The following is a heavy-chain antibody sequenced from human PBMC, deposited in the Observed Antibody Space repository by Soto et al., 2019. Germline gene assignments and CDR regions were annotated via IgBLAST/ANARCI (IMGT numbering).Heavy chain of an antibody. J-gene: IGHJ6*02. CDR2: ISAYNGNT. V-gene: IGHV1-18*01. Sequence: SVKVSFKASCYTFTSYGISWVRQAPGQGLEWMGWISAYNGNTNYAQKLQGRVTMTTDTSTSTAYMELRSLRSDDTAVYYCARDLQGWELGYYYYGMDVWGQGTTVTVSS. D-gene: IGHD1-26*01. CDR1: CYTFTSYG. CDR3: ARDLQGWELGYYYYGMDV.